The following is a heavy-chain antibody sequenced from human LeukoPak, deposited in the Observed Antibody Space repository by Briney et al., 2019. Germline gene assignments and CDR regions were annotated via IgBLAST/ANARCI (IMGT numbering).Heavy chain of an antibody. CDR3: ARGLAVAVPYYFDY. CDR2: ISAYNGNT. V-gene: IGHV1-18*01. Sequence: ASVKVSCKASGYTFTSYGIRWVRQAPGQGLEWMEWISAYNGNTNYAQKLQGRVTMTTDTSTSTAYMELRSLRSDNTAVYYCARGLAVAVPYYFDYWGQGTLVTVSS. CDR1: GYTFTSYG. D-gene: IGHD6-19*01. J-gene: IGHJ4*02.